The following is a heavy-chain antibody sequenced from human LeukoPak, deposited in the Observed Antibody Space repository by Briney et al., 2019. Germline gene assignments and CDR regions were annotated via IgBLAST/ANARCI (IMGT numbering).Heavy chain of an antibody. V-gene: IGHV4-59*01. CDR1: GGSINNYY. CDR3: ARHRGSGYPYFDY. Sequence: SETLSLTCTVSGGSINNYYWSWIRQPPGKGLEWIGYIYYSGSTNYNPSLKSRVTISVDTSKNHFSLKLSSLTAADTAVYYCARHRGSGYPYFDYWGQGTLVTASS. J-gene: IGHJ4*02. D-gene: IGHD3-22*01. CDR2: IYYSGST.